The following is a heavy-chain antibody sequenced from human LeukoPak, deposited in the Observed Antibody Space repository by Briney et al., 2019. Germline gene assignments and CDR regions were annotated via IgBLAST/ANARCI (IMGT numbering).Heavy chain of an antibody. D-gene: IGHD3-22*01. J-gene: IGHJ4*02. Sequence: PGRSLRLSCAASGFTFSSYGMHWVRQAPGKGLEWVAVISYDGSNKYYADSVKGRFTISRDNSKNTLYLQMNSLRAEDTAVYYCARAYDSSGYYSVDYWGQGTLVTVSS. CDR3: ARAYDSSGYYSVDY. CDR1: GFTFSSYG. V-gene: IGHV3-30*03. CDR2: ISYDGSNK.